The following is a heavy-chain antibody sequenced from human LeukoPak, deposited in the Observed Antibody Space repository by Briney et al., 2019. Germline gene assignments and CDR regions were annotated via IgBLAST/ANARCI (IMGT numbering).Heavy chain of an antibody. V-gene: IGHV3-30*01. D-gene: IGHD4-11*01. CDR1: GFTFSDHG. J-gene: IGHJ6*03. CDR2: ISDGGSNT. Sequence: GGSLRLSCSASGFTFSDHGLHWVRQAPGKGLEWVAIISDGGSNTYYGDSVRGRFTVSRDNSKNTLYLQMTSLRDDDTAVYYCAREVNYYYYMDVWGKGTAVTVS. CDR3: AREVNYYYYMDV.